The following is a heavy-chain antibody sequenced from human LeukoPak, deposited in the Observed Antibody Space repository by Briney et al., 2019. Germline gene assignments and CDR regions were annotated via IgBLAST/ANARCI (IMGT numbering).Heavy chain of an antibody. CDR3: AGGSDTAMVYFDY. V-gene: IGHV4-34*01. Sequence: PSETLSLTCAVYGGSFSGYYWSWIRQPPGKGLEWIGEINHSGSTNYNPSLKSRVTISVDTSKNQFSLKLSSVTAADTAVYYCAGGSDTAMVYFDYWGQGTLVTVSS. J-gene: IGHJ4*02. CDR1: GGSFSGYY. CDR2: INHSGST. D-gene: IGHD5-18*01.